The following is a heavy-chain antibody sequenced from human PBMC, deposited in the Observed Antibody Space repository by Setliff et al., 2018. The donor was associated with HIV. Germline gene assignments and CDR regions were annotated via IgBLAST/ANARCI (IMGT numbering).Heavy chain of an antibody. CDR1: GGSIRTGNYY. J-gene: IGHJ4*02. CDR3: ARDGGGSGWSLGEFDF. Sequence: SETLSLTCTVSGGSIRTGNYYWNWIRQPAGKGLEWIGHIHTTGSITYNPSPRSRVTISLDTSKNQVSLSLASVTAADTAVYYCARDGGGSGWSLGEFDFWGQGTLVTVSS. V-gene: IGHV4-61*09. CDR2: IHTTGSI. D-gene: IGHD6-19*01.